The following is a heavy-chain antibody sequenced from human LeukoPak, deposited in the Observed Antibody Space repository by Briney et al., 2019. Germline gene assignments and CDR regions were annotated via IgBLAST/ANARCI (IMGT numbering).Heavy chain of an antibody. CDR3: ARDGAAAGTDYFDY. V-gene: IGHV3-74*01. CDR2: INKDGSST. Sequence: GGSLRLSCAASGFTFSSYWMHWVRQAPGKGLVWVSRINKDGSSTSYADSVKGRFTISKDNTKNTLSLQMNSLRAEDTAVYYCARDGAAAGTDYFDYWGQGTLVTVSS. CDR1: GFTFSSYW. J-gene: IGHJ4*02. D-gene: IGHD6-13*01.